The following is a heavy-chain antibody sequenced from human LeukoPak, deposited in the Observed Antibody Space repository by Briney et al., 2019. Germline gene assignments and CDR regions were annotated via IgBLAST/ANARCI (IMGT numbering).Heavy chain of an antibody. D-gene: IGHD1-26*01. J-gene: IGHJ4*02. CDR2: INPNSGGT. V-gene: IGHV1-2*02. CDR3: ARAGWEWELLTTFDY. CDR1: GYTFTGYY. Sequence: ASVKVSCKASGYTFTGYYMHWVRQAPGQGLEWMGWINPNSGGTNYAQKLQGRVTMTTDTSTSTAYMELRSLRSDDTAVYYCARAGWEWELLTTFDYWGQGTLVTVSS.